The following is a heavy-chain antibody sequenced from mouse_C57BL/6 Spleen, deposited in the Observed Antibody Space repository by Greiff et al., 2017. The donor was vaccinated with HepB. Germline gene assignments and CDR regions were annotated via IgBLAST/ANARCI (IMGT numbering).Heavy chain of an antibody. CDR3: TTDSFAY. V-gene: IGHV1-15*01. J-gene: IGHJ3*01. CDR2: IDPETGGT. CDR1: GYTFTDYE. Sequence: QVQLKESGAELVRPGASVTLSCKASGYTFTDYEMHWVKQTPVHGLEWIGAIDPETGGTAYNQKFKGKAILTADKSSSTAYMELRSLTSEDSAVYYCTTDSFAYWGQGTLVTVSA. D-gene: IGHD2-4*01.